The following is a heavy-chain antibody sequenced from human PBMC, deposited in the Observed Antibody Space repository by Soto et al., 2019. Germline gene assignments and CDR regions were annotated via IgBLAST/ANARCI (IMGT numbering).Heavy chain of an antibody. J-gene: IGHJ5*02. CDR2: SYYSGST. V-gene: IGHV4-39*07. D-gene: IGHD3-10*01. CDR3: ARGVYLSLVRTGWFDP. Sequence: PSETLSLTCTVSGGSISSSSYYWGWIRQPPGKGLEWIGCSYYSGSTYYNPSLKSRVTISLDTSKNHFSLRLNSVTSADAAVYYCARGVYLSLVRTGWFDPWGQGTLVTVSS. CDR1: GGSISSSSYY.